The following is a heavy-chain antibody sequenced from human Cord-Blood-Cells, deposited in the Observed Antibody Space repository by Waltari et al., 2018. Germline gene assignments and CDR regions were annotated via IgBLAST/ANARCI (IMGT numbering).Heavy chain of an antibody. V-gene: IGHV4-30-2*01. D-gene: IGHD5-12*01. CDR3: ARDDIVATMPTH. CDR1: GGPTSRGGYY. J-gene: IGHJ4*02. Sequence: QLQLQESGSGLVKPSQTLSLPCAVSGGPTSRGGYYWSWIRQPPGKGLEWIGYIYHSGSTYYNPSLKSRVTISVDRSKNQFSLKLSSVTAADTAVYYCARDDIVATMPTHWGQGTLVTVSS. CDR2: IYHSGST.